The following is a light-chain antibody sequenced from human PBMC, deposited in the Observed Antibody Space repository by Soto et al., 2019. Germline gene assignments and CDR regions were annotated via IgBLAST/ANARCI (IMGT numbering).Light chain of an antibody. CDR1: SSNIRSNS. V-gene: IGLV1-44*01. Sequence: QSVLTQPPSASGTPGQRVTISCSGSSSNIRSNSVNWYQQLPGTAPKLLIYTNDQRPSGVPDRFSVSKSGTSASLTISGLQSEDEADYYCAAWDDSLNGWVFGGGTQLTVL. J-gene: IGLJ3*02. CDR3: AAWDDSLNGWV. CDR2: TND.